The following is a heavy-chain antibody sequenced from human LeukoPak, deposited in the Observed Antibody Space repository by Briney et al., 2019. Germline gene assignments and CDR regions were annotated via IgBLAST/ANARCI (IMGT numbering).Heavy chain of an antibody. CDR2: IYYSGST. D-gene: IGHD3-22*01. CDR1: GDSISSYY. CDR3: AGNLYYDSSGYPYWYFDL. J-gene: IGHJ2*01. Sequence: SETLSLTCTVSGDSISSYYWSWIRQPPGKGLEWIGYIYYSGSTNYNPSLKSRVTISVDTSKNQFSLKLSSVTAADTAVYYCAGNLYYDSSGYPYWYFDLWGRGTLVTVSS. V-gene: IGHV4-59*08.